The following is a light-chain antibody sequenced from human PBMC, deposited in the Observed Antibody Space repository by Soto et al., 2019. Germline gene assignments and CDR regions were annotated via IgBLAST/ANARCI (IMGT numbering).Light chain of an antibody. Sequence: QSVLTQPASVSGSPGQSITISCTGTSSDVGGYNYVSWYQQHPGKAPKLMIYDVSNRPSGVSNRFSGSKSGNTASLTISGLQAEDEADYYCSSYTSSSTLGGHVFGTGTKVTAL. CDR3: SSYTSSSTLGGHV. CDR1: SSDVGGYNY. J-gene: IGLJ1*01. V-gene: IGLV2-14*01. CDR2: DVS.